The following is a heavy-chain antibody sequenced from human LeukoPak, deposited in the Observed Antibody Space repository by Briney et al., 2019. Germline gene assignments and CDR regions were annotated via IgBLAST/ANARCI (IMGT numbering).Heavy chain of an antibody. CDR1: GGSISSDGYY. CDR2: IYDSGTT. J-gene: IGHJ4*02. CDR3: ARQTATAAFGY. V-gene: IGHV4-39*01. Sequence: SETLSLTCTVSGGSISSDGYYWGWIRQPPGKGLEWIGNIYDSGTTYYKPSLKSRVSMSVDTSKSQFSLKLNSVTAADTAVYFCARQTATAAFGYWGQGTLVAVSS. D-gene: IGHD6-13*01.